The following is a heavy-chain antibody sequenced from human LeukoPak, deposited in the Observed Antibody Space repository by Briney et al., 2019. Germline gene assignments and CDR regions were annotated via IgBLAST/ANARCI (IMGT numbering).Heavy chain of an antibody. D-gene: IGHD3-9*01. CDR3: ARVGDILTPLFDY. CDR1: GGSFSGYY. V-gene: IGHV4-34*01. J-gene: IGHJ4*02. CDR2: INHSGST. Sequence: PSETLSLTCAVYGGSFSGYYWSWIRQPPGKGLEWIGEINHSGSTNYNPSLKSRVTISVDTSKNQFSLKLSSVTAADTAVYYCARVGDILTPLFDYWGQGTLVTVSS.